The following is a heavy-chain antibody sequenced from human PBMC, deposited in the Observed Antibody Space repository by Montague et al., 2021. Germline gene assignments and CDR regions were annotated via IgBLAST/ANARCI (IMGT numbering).Heavy chain of an antibody. CDR2: IRLSGDS. Sequence: TLSLTCTVSGDAIISGDYYWTWVRQPPGKGLVWIGYIRLSGDSHYNPSLKGRVSISIDTTKTQFSLKLNSVTAADTALYYWARDRGLGVAENFDCWGQGTLVTVSS. J-gene: IGHJ4*02. D-gene: IGHD3-10*01. V-gene: IGHV4-30-4*08. CDR3: ARDRGLGVAENFDC. CDR1: GDAIISGDYY.